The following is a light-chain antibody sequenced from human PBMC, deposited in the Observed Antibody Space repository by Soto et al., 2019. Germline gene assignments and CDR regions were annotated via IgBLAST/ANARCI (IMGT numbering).Light chain of an antibody. Sequence: DIQMTQSPSTLSASVGDRVTITCRASQSISSWLAWYQQKSGKAPKLLIYDASSLESGVSSRFSGSGSGTEFTLTISNLQPDDRATYYCEQYNSYSWTFGRGTKVEIK. V-gene: IGKV1-5*01. J-gene: IGKJ1*01. CDR2: DAS. CDR1: QSISSW. CDR3: EQYNSYSWT.